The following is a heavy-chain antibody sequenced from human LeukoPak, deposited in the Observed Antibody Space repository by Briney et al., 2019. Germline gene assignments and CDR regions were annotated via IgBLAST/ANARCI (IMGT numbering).Heavy chain of an antibody. CDR3: AGGPVTRFEI. V-gene: IGHV3-53*01. Sequence: PGGALGLSWAGSGFTFSSNYISLVRQAPGEGLEGVAVIYIGGTTYYADSVKGRFTISRGNSNNTLYLQMNGLRAGDTPRYDCAGGPVTRFEIWGQGTMVTVSS. J-gene: IGHJ3*02. D-gene: IGHD4-17*01. CDR1: GFTFSSNY. CDR2: IYIGGTT.